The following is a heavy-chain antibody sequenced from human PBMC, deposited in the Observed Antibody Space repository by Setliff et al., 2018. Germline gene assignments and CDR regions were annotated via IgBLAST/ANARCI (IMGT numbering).Heavy chain of an antibody. CDR2: IFPGNSDT. V-gene: IGHV5-51*01. CDR1: GYSFSSYW. J-gene: IGHJ3*02. D-gene: IGHD3-3*01. CDR3: ARQAISGSDAFDI. Sequence: GESLKISCKGSGYSFSSYWIGWVRQMPGKGLEWMGIIFPGNSDTRYSPSFQGQVTISADKSISTAYLQWSSLKASDTAMYYCARQAISGSDAFDIWGQGTLVTVSS.